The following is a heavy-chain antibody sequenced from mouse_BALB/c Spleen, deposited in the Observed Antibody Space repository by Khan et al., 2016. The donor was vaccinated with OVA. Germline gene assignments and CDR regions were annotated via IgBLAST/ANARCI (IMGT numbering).Heavy chain of an antibody. CDR1: GFNIKDTY. Sequence: VQLQQSGAELVKPGASVNLSCTASGFNIKDTYIHWVKQRPEQGLEWIGRIDPPNDDSKYGPKFQDKATITADTSSNTAYLQLTSLTSADTAVYYCATFYGNPLTYWGQGTLVTVSA. J-gene: IGHJ3*01. CDR2: IDPPNDDS. V-gene: IGHV14-3*02. D-gene: IGHD2-10*01. CDR3: ATFYGNPLTY.